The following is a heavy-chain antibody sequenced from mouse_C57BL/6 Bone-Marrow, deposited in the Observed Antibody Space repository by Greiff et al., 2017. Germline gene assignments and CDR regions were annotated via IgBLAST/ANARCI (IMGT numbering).Heavy chain of an antibody. CDR1: GYTFTSYW. CDR3: ARWGLGDY. D-gene: IGHD4-1*01. V-gene: IGHV1-69*01. Sequence: QVQLQQPGAELVMPGASVKLSCKASGYTFTSYWMHWVKQRPGQGLEWIGEIDPSDSYTNYNQKFKGKSTLTVDTSSSTAYMQLSSLTSADSAVYYCARWGLGDYWGQGTTLTVSS. J-gene: IGHJ2*01. CDR2: IDPSDSYT.